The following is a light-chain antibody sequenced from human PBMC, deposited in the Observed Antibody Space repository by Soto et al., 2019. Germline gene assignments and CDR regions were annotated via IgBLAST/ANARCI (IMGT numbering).Light chain of an antibody. CDR2: DNN. CDR1: SSNIGNNY. Sequence: QSALTQPPSVSAAPGQKVTISCSGSSSNIGNNYVSWYQQLPGTAPKLLIYDNNKRPSGIPDRFSGSKSGTSATLGITGLQTGDEADYYCGTWDSSLSAEYVFGTGTKVTVL. J-gene: IGLJ1*01. V-gene: IGLV1-51*01. CDR3: GTWDSSLSAEYV.